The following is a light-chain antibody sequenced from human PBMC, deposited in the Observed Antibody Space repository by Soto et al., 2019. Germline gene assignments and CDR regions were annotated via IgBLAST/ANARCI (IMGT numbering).Light chain of an antibody. CDR3: QPYDSSLTVYVV. CDR1: SSNIGAGYD. V-gene: IGLV1-40*01. J-gene: IGLJ2*01. CDR2: GNT. Sequence: QSVLTQPPSVSGAPGQTVTISCTGSSSNIGAGYDVQWYQQLPGAAPQLVIFGNTNRPSGVPDRFSGSRSGTSASLDIIGLQAEDEGDYNCQPYDSSLTVYVVFGGGTKLTVL.